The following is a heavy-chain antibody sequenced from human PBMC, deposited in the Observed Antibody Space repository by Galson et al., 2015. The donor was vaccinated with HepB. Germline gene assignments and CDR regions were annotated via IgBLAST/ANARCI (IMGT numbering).Heavy chain of an antibody. D-gene: IGHD2-15*01. CDR2: IISSGSST. Sequence: SLRLSCAASGFTFSNYAMGWVRQAPGKGLECVSGIISSGSSTYYADSVKGRFTISRDNSKNMLYLQVNSLRVEDTAVYYCARKGWVAPNAKDAFDLWGQGTMVTVSS. V-gene: IGHV3-23*01. CDR3: ARKGWVAPNAKDAFDL. J-gene: IGHJ3*01. CDR1: GFTFSNYA.